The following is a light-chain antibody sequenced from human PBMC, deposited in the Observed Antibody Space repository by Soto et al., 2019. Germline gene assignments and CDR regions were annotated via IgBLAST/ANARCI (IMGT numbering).Light chain of an antibody. CDR2: GAS. J-gene: IGKJ1*01. CDR3: QQYGGLPRT. CDR1: QSVTRNQ. Sequence: IVLTQSPATLSLSPGERATLSCRASQSVTRNQLAWFQQKPGQAPRLLIYGASNRATGIPDRFSGCGSGTDFTLTISRLEPEDFAVYYCQQYGGLPRTFGQGTKVEIK. V-gene: IGKV3-20*01.